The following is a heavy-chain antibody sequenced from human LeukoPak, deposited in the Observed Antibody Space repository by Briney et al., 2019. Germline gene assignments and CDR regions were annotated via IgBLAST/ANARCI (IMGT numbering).Heavy chain of an antibody. CDR1: GFTFSSYA. V-gene: IGHV3-23*01. CDR2: ITASGVTT. Sequence: GGSLRLCCAASGFTFSSYAMSCVRQAPGKGLEWISTITASGVTTYYADSVKGRFTISRDNSKNTLFLQMNSLRAEDTAVYYCAKAPYDTSGFSSPNYFDYWGQGTLVTVSS. D-gene: IGHD3-22*01. CDR3: AKAPYDTSGFSSPNYFDY. J-gene: IGHJ4*02.